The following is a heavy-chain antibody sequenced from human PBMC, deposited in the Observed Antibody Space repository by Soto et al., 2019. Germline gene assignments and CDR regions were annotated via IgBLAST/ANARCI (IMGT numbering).Heavy chain of an antibody. Sequence: QLQLQESGPGLVKPSEPLSLTCTVSGGSISSSSYYWGGIRQPPGKGLERIGSIYYSGSTYYNLSLQRRVTISVEKSKNQHSLMRGYGTAADADVYFCASRPVYFSGDSCRIYYWGQGTLGTGSS. D-gene: IGHD2-15*01. CDR2: IYYSGST. CDR1: GGSISSSSYY. J-gene: IGHJ4*02. CDR3: ASRPVYFSGDSCRIYY. V-gene: IGHV4-39*01.